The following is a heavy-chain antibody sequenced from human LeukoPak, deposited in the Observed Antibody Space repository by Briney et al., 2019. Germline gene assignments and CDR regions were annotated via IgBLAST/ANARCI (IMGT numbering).Heavy chain of an antibody. V-gene: IGHV3-7*01. Sequence: PGGSLRHSCAASGFTFSRNWRSWVRQAPGKGLEWVANIKQDGSEKYYVDSVKGRFTISRDNAKNSLYLQMNSLRAEDTAVYYCARVSVRGVLPPYFDYWGQGTLVTVSS. CDR3: ARVSVRGVLPPYFDY. CDR1: GFTFSRNW. J-gene: IGHJ4*02. CDR2: IKQDGSEK. D-gene: IGHD3-10*01.